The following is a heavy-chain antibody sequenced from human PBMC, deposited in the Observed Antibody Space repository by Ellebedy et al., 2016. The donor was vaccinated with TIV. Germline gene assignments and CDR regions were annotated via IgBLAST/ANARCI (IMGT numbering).Heavy chain of an antibody. V-gene: IGHV4-34*01. Sequence: MPSETLSLTCAVFGGSFNDYFWTWIRQPPGKGLEWIGEVNHSGNTNYNPSLKSRVTISVGTSKNQCSLNLRSVTAADTAVYFCAGTYNGNANFDYWGQGTLVTVSS. CDR3: AGTYNGNANFDY. CDR1: GGSFNDYF. J-gene: IGHJ4*02. D-gene: IGHD1-20*01. CDR2: VNHSGNT.